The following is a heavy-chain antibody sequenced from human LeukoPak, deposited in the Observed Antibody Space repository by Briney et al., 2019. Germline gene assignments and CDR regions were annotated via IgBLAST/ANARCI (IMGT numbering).Heavy chain of an antibody. CDR2: ITNSGSHT. Sequence: GGSLRLSCEGSALVFNGLTFKNYEMNWVRQAPGKGLEWISYITNSGSHTFYADSVKGRFTVSRDNARSSLYLQMSRLRVEDTAVYYCSISGVGLLSDYFDSWGQGALVTVSS. D-gene: IGHD1-26*01. J-gene: IGHJ4*02. V-gene: IGHV3-48*03. CDR1: GLTFKNYE. CDR3: SISGVGLLSDYFDS.